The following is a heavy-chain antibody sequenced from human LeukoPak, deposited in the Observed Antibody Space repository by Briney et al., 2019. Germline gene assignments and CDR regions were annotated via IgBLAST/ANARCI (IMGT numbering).Heavy chain of an antibody. CDR3: ARARLLLMTPNWFDP. CDR2: IIPIFGTA. J-gene: IGHJ5*02. CDR1: GGTFSSYA. V-gene: IGHV1-69*05. Sequence: GASVKVSCKASGGTFSSYAISWVREAPGQGLEWMGGIIPIFGTANYAQKFQGRVTITTDESTSTAYMELSSLRSEDTAVCYCARARLLLMTPNWFDPWGQGTLVTVSS. D-gene: IGHD2-8*01.